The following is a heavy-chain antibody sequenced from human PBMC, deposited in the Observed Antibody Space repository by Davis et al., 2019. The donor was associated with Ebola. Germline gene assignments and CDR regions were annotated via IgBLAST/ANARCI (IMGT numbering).Heavy chain of an antibody. CDR1: GGSINNYY. J-gene: IGHJ4*02. D-gene: IGHD6-19*01. CDR3: ARGWDSSGWQT. V-gene: IGHV4-59*01. CDR2: IYYSGRS. Sequence: SETLSLTCSVSGGSINNYYWSWIRQAPGNGLEWIGYIYYSGRSAYNPSLKSRVTISVDTSKNLFSLKLTSVTAADTAVYYCARGWDSSGWQTWGQGTLVTVSS.